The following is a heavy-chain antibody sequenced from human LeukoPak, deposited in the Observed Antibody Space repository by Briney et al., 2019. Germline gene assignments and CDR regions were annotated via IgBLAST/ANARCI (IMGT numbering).Heavy chain of an antibody. CDR3: AKGASGYYSGYWFDP. D-gene: IGHD3-22*01. Sequence: GGSLRLSCAASGFTFDDYAMHWVRQAPGKGLEWVSGISWNSGSIGYADSVKGRFTISRDNAKNSLYLQMNSLRAEDTALYYCAKGASGYYSGYWFDPGGQGTLVTVSS. V-gene: IGHV3-9*01. J-gene: IGHJ5*02. CDR1: GFTFDDYA. CDR2: ISWNSGSI.